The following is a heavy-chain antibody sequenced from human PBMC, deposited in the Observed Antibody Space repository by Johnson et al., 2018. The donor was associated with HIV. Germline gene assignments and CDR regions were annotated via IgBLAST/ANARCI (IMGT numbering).Heavy chain of an antibody. CDR3: ARVIMTGGGGDAFDI. Sequence: VQLVESGGGVVRPGGSLRLSCAASGFTFDDYGMSWVRQAPGKGLEWVSDINWNGGRTGYADSVKGRFTISRDKAKNSLYLQMKSLRAEDTALYRWARVIMTGGGGDAFDIWGQGTMVTVSS. V-gene: IGHV3-20*01. CDR1: GFTFDDYG. J-gene: IGHJ3*02. CDR2: INWNGGRT. D-gene: IGHD3-16*01.